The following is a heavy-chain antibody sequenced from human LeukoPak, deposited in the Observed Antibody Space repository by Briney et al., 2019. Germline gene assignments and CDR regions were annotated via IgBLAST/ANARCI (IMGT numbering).Heavy chain of an antibody. Sequence: PGGSLRLSCAASGLSFSHYAMHWVREAPGKGLEWVAVISYDGNNKYYADSVKGRFTISRDNSKNTLYLQMNSLRAEDTAVYYCARDPSGWYYGMDVWGHGTTVTVSS. CDR2: ISYDGNNK. V-gene: IGHV3-30-3*01. D-gene: IGHD6-19*01. J-gene: IGHJ6*02. CDR1: GLSFSHYA. CDR3: ARDPSGWYYGMDV.